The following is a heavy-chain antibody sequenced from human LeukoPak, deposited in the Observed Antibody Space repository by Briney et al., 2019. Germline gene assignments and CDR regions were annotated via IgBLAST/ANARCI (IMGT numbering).Heavy chain of an antibody. J-gene: IGHJ5*01. V-gene: IGHV1-8*01. D-gene: IGHD1-26*01. CDR1: GYTFTNYD. Sequence: GASVKVSCKASGYTFTNYDINWVRQATGQGLEWMGWMNPNSGDTGYAEKFQGRVTMTRDTSTNTAYMEPTSLTSDDTAIFYCARTGMGGNVWIDSWGQGTLVTVSS. CDR3: ARTGMGGNVWIDS. CDR2: MNPNSGDT.